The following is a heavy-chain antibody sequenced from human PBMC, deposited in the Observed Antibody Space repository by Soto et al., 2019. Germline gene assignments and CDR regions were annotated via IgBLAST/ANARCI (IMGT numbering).Heavy chain of an antibody. CDR3: ARPSSYGSYYYFDL. CDR1: GDTFTRHG. D-gene: IGHD1-26*01. V-gene: IGHV1-18*04. CDR2: ITVGSGNT. Sequence: ASVKVSCKASGDTFTRHGLTWVRQAPGQGPEWMGWITVGSGNTHYAQKFQGRVSMTTDTSTSTAYMELWSLRSDDTAVYYCARPSSYGSYYYFDLWGQGTPLTVCS. J-gene: IGHJ4*02.